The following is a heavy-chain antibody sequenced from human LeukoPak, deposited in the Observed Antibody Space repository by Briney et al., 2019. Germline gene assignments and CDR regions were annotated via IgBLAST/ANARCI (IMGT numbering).Heavy chain of an antibody. J-gene: IGHJ4*02. V-gene: IGHV4-39*01. CDR3: ARTTVAGTDY. CDR1: GGSISSSSYY. CDR2: IYYSGST. Sequence: SETLSLTCTVSGGSISSSSYYWGGIRQPPGKGLEWIGSIYYSGSTYYNPSLKSRVTISVDTSKNQFSLKLTSVTAADTAVYYCARTTVAGTDYWGQGTLVTVSS. D-gene: IGHD6-19*01.